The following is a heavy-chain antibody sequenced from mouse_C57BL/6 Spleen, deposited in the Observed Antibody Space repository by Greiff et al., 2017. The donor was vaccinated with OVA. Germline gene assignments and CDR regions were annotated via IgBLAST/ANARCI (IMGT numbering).Heavy chain of an antibody. D-gene: IGHD2-5*01. CDR2: INPSSGYT. J-gene: IGHJ4*01. CDR1: GYTFTSYT. Sequence: QVQLQQSGAELARPGASVKMSCKASGYTFTSYTMHWVNQRPGQGLEWIGYINPSSGYTKYNQKFKDKATLTADKSSSTAYMQLSSLTSEDSAVYYCAGEGAYYSNYDRYAMDYWGQGTSVTVSS. V-gene: IGHV1-4*01. CDR3: AGEGAYYSNYDRYAMDY.